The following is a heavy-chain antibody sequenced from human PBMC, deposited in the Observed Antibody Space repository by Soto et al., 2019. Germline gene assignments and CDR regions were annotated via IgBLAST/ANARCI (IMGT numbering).Heavy chain of an antibody. CDR3: AREAVTYYMDV. V-gene: IGHV1-2*04. D-gene: IGHD4-4*01. CDR2: INPNSGGT. CDR1: GYTFTGYY. J-gene: IGHJ6*03. Sequence: QVQLVQSGAEVKKPGASVKVSCKASGYTFTGYYMHWVRQAPGQGLEWMGWINPNSGGTNYAQKVQGWVTMTRDTSISTAYMEMSRLRSDDTAVYYCAREAVTYYMDVWGKETMVTVSS.